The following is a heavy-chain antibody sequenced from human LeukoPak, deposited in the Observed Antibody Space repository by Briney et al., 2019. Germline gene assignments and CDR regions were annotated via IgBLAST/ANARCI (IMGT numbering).Heavy chain of an antibody. Sequence: SETLSLTCIVSGSISSYYWTWIRQPPGKGLEWIGFIYASGGTNYNPSLESRVTMSVDTSKTQFSLKLSSVTAADTAVYYCARHGKGGSYYYAFDIWGQGTVVTVSS. D-gene: IGHD1-26*01. J-gene: IGHJ3*02. CDR1: GSISSYY. CDR2: IYASGGT. V-gene: IGHV4-4*09. CDR3: ARHGKGGSYYYAFDI.